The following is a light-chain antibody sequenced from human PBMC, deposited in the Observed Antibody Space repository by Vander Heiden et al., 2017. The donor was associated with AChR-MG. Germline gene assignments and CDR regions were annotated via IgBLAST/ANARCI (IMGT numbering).Light chain of an antibody. CDR3: QQYNSYSAT. J-gene: IGKJ2*01. CDR2: KAS. V-gene: IGKV1-5*03. Sequence: DIQMTQSPSTPSASLRDRVTITSQASQSSSSWLAWYQQKPGKAPKLLIYKASSLESGVPSRFSGSGSGTEFTLTISSLQPDDFATYYCQQYNSYSATFGQGTKLEIK. CDR1: QSSSSW.